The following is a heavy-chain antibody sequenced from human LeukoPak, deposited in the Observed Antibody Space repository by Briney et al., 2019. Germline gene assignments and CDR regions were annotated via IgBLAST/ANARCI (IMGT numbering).Heavy chain of an antibody. CDR1: GFTFSSYA. J-gene: IGHJ5*02. Sequence: GGSLRLSCAASGFTFSSYAMHWVRQAPGKGLEWVAVISYDGSNKYYADSVKGRFTISRDNSKNTLYLQMNSLRAEDTAVYYCAREVGIAAAGTRWFDPWGQGTLVTVSS. CDR2: ISYDGSNK. V-gene: IGHV3-30*04. D-gene: IGHD6-13*01. CDR3: AREVGIAAAGTRWFDP.